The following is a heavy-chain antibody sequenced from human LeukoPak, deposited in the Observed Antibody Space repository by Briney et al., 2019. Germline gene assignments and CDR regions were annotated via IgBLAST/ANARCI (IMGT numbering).Heavy chain of an antibody. V-gene: IGHV4-30-2*01. Sequence: SETLSLTCTVSGGSISSGDYSWSWIRQAPGKGLEWIGYISHSGSTYFNPSLKSRVTISVDRSKKHFTLKLSSVTAADTAVYYCASRLDYDFWSGYSRTDYWGQGTLVTVSS. CDR2: ISHSGST. D-gene: IGHD3-3*01. CDR1: GGSISSGDYS. CDR3: ASRLDYDFWSGYSRTDY. J-gene: IGHJ4*02.